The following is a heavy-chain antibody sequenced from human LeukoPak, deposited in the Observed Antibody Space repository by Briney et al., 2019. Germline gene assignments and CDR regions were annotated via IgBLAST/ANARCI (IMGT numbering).Heavy chain of an antibody. D-gene: IGHD2-15*01. J-gene: IGHJ4*02. CDR1: GFTFSSYG. CDR3: ARDESCISGYCSGGSIAFGY. V-gene: IGHV3-30*02. CDR2: IRYDGSNK. Sequence: GGSLRLSCAASGFTFSSYGMHWVRQAPGKGLEWVAFIRYDGSNKYYADSVKGRFTISRDNSKNTLYLQMNSLRAEDTAVYYCARDESCISGYCSGGSIAFGYWGQGTLVTVSS.